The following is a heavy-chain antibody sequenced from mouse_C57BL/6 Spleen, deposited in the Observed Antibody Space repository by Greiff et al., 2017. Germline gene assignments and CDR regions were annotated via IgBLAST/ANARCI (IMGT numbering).Heavy chain of an antibody. CDR1: GYTFTEYT. Sequence: VKLMESGAELVKPGASVKLSCKASGYTFTEYTIHWVKQRSGQGLEWIGWFYPGSGSIKYNEKFKDKATLTADKSSSTVYMELSRLTSEDSAVYFCARHPHYYGSRGSWYFDVWGTGTTVTVSS. V-gene: IGHV1-62-2*01. J-gene: IGHJ1*03. CDR2: FYPGSGSI. CDR3: ARHPHYYGSRGSWYFDV. D-gene: IGHD1-1*01.